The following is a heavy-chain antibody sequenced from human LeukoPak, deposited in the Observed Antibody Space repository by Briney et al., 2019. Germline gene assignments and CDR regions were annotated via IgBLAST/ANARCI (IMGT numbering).Heavy chain of an antibody. J-gene: IGHJ4*02. D-gene: IGHD5-18*01. V-gene: IGHV3-74*01. CDR3: VRGYTYGLDN. Sequence: PGGSLRLSCGASGFTFSTYWMHWVRQAPGRGLVWVSRIDVDGSTTGHADSVKGRFTISRDNAKNTLYLQMNSLRAEDTAVYYCVRGYTYGLDNWGQGTLVTVSS. CDR2: IDVDGSTT. CDR1: GFTFSTYW.